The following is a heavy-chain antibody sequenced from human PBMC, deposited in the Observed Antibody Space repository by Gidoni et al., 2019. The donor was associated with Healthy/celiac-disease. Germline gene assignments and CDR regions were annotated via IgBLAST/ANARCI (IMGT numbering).Heavy chain of an antibody. CDR2: ISYDGSNK. J-gene: IGHJ6*02. V-gene: IGHV3-30-3*01. Sequence: QVQLVESGGGVVQPGRSLRLSCAASGFTFSSYAMHWVRQAPGKGLEWVAVISYDGSNKYYADSVKGRFTISRDNSKNTLYLQMNSLRAEDTAVYYCASTRIAAADYYYYYGMDVWGQGTTVTVSS. CDR1: GFTFSSYA. CDR3: ASTRIAAADYYYYYGMDV. D-gene: IGHD6-13*01.